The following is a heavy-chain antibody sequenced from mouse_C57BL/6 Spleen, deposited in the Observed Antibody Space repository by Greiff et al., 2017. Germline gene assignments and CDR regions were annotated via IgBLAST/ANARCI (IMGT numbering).Heavy chain of an antibody. Sequence: VQVVESGPGLVAPSQSLSITCTVSGFSLTSYGVHWVRQPPGKGLAWLVVIWSDGSTTYNSALKSRLSISKDNSKSQVFLKMNSLQTDDTAMYYCARQDYSNYYAMDYWGQGTSVTVSS. V-gene: IGHV2-6-1*01. J-gene: IGHJ4*01. CDR3: ARQDYSNYYAMDY. D-gene: IGHD2-5*01. CDR1: GFSLTSYG. CDR2: IWSDGST.